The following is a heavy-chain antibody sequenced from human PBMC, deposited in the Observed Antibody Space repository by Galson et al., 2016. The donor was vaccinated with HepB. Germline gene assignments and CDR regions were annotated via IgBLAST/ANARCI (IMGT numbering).Heavy chain of an antibody. Sequence: SLRLSCAVSGENSVATFTSYAMNWVRQAPGKGLEWVSSVSNSHSAVGTFYADSVKGRFTISRDNSKKVLYLQMNSLRAEDTALYYCAREGGVVVSSGDPFETWGQGTTVTVSS. J-gene: IGHJ6*02. CDR2: VSNSHSAVGT. CDR1: GENSVATFTSYA. V-gene: IGHV3-23*01. D-gene: IGHD2-21*01. CDR3: AREGGVVVSSGDPFET.